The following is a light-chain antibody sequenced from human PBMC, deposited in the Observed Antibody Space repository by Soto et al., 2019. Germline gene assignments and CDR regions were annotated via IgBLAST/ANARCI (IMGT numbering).Light chain of an antibody. CDR2: EVS. CDR3: SSYTTSGTFV. Sequence: QSVLTQPASVSGSPGQSITISCTGTSSDVGDYNYVSWYQQHPGKAPKLVIYEVSNRPSGVSNRFSGSKSGNTASLTISGLKAEDEADYYCSSYTTSGTFVFGTGTKLTVL. V-gene: IGLV2-14*01. J-gene: IGLJ1*01. CDR1: SSDVGDYNY.